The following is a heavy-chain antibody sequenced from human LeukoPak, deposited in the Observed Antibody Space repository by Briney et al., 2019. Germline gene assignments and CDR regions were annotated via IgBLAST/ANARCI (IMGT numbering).Heavy chain of an antibody. CDR3: ASPRDGYNSDY. V-gene: IGHV4-39*01. J-gene: IGHJ4*02. D-gene: IGHD5-24*01. CDR2: IYYSGST. Sequence: PSETLSLTCTVSGGSISSSSYYWGWIRHPPGKGLEWVGRIYYSGSTYYNPSLKSRVTISVDTSKNQFSLKLSSVTAADTAVYYCASPRDGYNSDYWGQGTLVTVSS. CDR1: GGSISSSSYY.